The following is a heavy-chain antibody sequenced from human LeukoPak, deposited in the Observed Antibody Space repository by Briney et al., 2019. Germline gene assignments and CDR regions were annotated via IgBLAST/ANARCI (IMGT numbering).Heavy chain of an antibody. D-gene: IGHD6-13*01. CDR1: GGTSSSYA. Sequence: ASVKVSCKASGGTSSSYAISWVRQAPGQGLEWMGRIIPILGIANYAQKFQGRVTITADKSTSTAYMELSSLRSEDTAVYYCARKGSSWYNWDYFDYWGQGTLVTVSS. J-gene: IGHJ4*02. CDR3: ARKGSSWYNWDYFDY. V-gene: IGHV1-69*04. CDR2: IIPILGIA.